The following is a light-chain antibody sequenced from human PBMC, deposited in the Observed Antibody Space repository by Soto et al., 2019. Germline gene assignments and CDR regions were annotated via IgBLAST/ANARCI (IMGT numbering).Light chain of an antibody. J-gene: IGLJ1*01. CDR1: SSDVGGFNY. CDR3: SSYAGSNNPLFV. V-gene: IGLV2-8*01. CDR2: EVT. Sequence: QSVLTQPPSASGSPGQSIIISCTGTSSDVGGFNYVSWHQQHPGKAPKVIIYEVTKRPSGVPDRFSGSKSANTASLTVSGLQAEDEADYYCSSYAGSNNPLFVFGTGTKVTV.